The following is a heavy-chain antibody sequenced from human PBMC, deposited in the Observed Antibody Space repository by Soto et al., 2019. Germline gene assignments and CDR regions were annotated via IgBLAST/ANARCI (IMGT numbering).Heavy chain of an antibody. CDR2: INHSGST. CDR1: VGSFSGYY. D-gene: IGHD3-9*01. Sequence: PSETLSLTCAVYVGSFSGYYWSWIRQPPGKGLEWIGEINHSGSTNYNPSLKSRVTISVDTSKNQFSLKLSSVTAADTAVYYCARGLRYFDWYTYPFFDPWGQGTLVTVSS. J-gene: IGHJ5*02. CDR3: ARGLRYFDWYTYPFFDP. V-gene: IGHV4-34*01.